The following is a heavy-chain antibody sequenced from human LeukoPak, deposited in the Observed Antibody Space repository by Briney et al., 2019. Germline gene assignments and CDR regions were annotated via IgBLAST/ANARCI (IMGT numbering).Heavy chain of an antibody. D-gene: IGHD6-13*01. CDR3: AKGEQLVQFPFDY. CDR1: GFTFSSYA. Sequence: GGSLRLSCAASGFTFSSYAMSWVRQAPGEGLEWVSAISGSGGSTYYADSVKGRFTISRDNSKNTLYLQMNSLRAEDTAVYYCAKGEQLVQFPFDYWGQGTLVTVSS. J-gene: IGHJ4*02. CDR2: ISGSGGST. V-gene: IGHV3-23*01.